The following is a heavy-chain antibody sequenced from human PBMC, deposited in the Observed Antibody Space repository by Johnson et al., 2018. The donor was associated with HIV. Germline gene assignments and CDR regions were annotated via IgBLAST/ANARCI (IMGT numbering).Heavy chain of an antibody. CDR3: ARDGRGLDAFDM. Sequence: QVQLVESGGGLVKPGGSLRLSCAASEFILSDYYMSWVRQAPEKGLEWISYISGSGSTIYYADSVKGRFTIYRDTAKNSLYLQMNSLSDVDTAVYYCARDGRGLDAFDMWGQGTMVTVAS. CDR1: EFILSDYY. J-gene: IGHJ3*02. CDR2: ISGSGSTI. V-gene: IGHV3-11*04. D-gene: IGHD3/OR15-3a*01.